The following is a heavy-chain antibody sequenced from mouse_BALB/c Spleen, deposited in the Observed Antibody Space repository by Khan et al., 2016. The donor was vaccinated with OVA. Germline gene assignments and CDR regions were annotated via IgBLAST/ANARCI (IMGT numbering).Heavy chain of an antibody. CDR2: ISYSACT. J-gene: IGHJ2*01. CDR3: ASGKLLLRYRDYLDY. CDR1: GYSITSDTA. V-gene: IGHV3-2*02. Sequence: VQLKQSGPGLSKPSQSLSLTCTVTGYSITSDTACNLIRQLPGNKLEWMSYISYSACTTYNPSLRNRISITRDISKNQFFLQLNSVTTEDTATYYCASGKLLLRYRDYLDYWGQGTTLTVSS. D-gene: IGHD1-1*01.